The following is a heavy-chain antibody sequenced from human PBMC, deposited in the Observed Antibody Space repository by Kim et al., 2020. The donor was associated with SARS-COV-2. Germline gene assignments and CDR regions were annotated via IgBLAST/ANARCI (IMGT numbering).Heavy chain of an antibody. CDR2: TT. CDR3: ARAGRQLSY. D-gene: IGHD6-6*01. Sequence: TTYYEDSVQARFTVSSDHSKNTTSLQMNSRGAEDSAVYFCARAGRQLSYWGQGTLVTVSS. V-gene: IGHV3-23*01. J-gene: IGHJ4*02.